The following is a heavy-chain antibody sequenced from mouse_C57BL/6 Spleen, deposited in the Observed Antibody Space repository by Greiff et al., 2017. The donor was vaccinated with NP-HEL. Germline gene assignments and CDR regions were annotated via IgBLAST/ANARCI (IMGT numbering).Heavy chain of an antibody. D-gene: IGHD1-1*01. J-gene: IGHJ3*01. CDR2: IYPGDGDT. CDR3: ARWDYGSSYEAY. V-gene: IGHV1-80*01. CDR1: GYAFSSYW. Sequence: VQLQQSGAELVKPGASVKISCKASGYAFSSYWMNWVKQRPGKGLEWIGQIYPGDGDTNYNGKFKGKATLTADKSSSTAYMQLSSLTSEDSAVYFCARWDYGSSYEAYWGQRTLVTVSA.